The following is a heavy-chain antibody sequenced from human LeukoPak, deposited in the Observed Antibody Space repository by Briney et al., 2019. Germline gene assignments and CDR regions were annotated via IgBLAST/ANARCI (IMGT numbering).Heavy chain of an antibody. CDR2: IYHSGST. D-gene: IGHD5-18*01. CDR3: ARGVTPDY. J-gene: IGHJ4*02. V-gene: IGHV4-30-2*01. CDR1: GGSISSGGYS. Sequence: PSQTLSLTCAVSGGSISSGGYSWSWIRQPPGKGLEWIGYIYHSGSTYYNPSLKSRVTISVDRSKNLFSLKLSSVTAADTAVYYCARGVTPDYWGQGTLVTVSS.